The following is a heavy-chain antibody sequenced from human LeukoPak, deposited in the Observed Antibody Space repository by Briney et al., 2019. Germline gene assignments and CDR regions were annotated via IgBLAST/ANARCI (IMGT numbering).Heavy chain of an antibody. V-gene: IGHV4-59*01. CDR3: ARYSVAAYNWFDP. Sequence: SETLSLTCTVSGVSISSYYWSWIRQPPGKGLEWIGYIYYSGSTNYNPSHKSRVTITVDTSENQFSLKLSSVTAADTAVYYCARYSVAAYNWFDPWGQGTLVTVSS. J-gene: IGHJ5*02. CDR1: GVSISSYY. D-gene: IGHD6-6*01. CDR2: IYYSGST.